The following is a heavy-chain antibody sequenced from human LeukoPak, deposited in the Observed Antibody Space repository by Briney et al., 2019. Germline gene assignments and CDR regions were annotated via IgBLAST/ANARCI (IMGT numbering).Heavy chain of an antibody. Sequence: ASVKVSCKASGGTFSSYAISWVRQAPGQGLEWMGWINPNSGGTNYAQKFQGRVTMTRDTSISTAYMELSRLRSDDTAVYYCARTRITIFGVVIPPFDYWGQGTLVTVSS. D-gene: IGHD3-3*01. CDR3: ARTRITIFGVVIPPFDY. V-gene: IGHV1-2*02. CDR2: INPNSGGT. J-gene: IGHJ4*02. CDR1: GGTFSSYA.